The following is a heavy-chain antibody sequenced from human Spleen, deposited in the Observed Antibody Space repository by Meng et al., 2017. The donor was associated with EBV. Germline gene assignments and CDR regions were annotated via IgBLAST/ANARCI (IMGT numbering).Heavy chain of an antibody. CDR1: GYTFTSNN. V-gene: IGHV1-8*01. D-gene: IGHD1-26*01. CDR3: AKTRSGSPWDFDY. Sequence: QVQLVQSGAELKKPGASVKVSCKASGYTFTSNNINWVRQATGQGLEWMGWMDPNSGNTGFAQKFQGRVTMTRSTSIGTAYMELSSLRSEDTAVYYCAKTRSGSPWDFDYWGQGTLVTVSS. CDR2: MDPNSGNT. J-gene: IGHJ4*02.